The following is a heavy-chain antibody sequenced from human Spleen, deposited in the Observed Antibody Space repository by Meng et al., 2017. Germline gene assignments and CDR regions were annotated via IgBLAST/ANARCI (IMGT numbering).Heavy chain of an antibody. Sequence: QLRLQGWGAGLLKPSETRSLTCVVSGGSFSDYYWSWIRQPPGKGLEWIGEINHSGSTNYNPSLESRATISVDTSQNNLSLKLSSVTAADSAVYYCARGPTIMAHDFDYWGQGTLVTVSS. CDR3: ARGPTIMAHDFDY. J-gene: IGHJ4*02. V-gene: IGHV4-34*01. D-gene: IGHD5-12*01. CDR1: GGSFSDYY. CDR2: INHSGST.